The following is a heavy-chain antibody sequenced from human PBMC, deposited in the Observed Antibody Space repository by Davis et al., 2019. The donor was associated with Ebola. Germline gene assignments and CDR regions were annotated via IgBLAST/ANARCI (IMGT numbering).Heavy chain of an antibody. Sequence: MPSETLSLTCAAYGGSFSGYYWSWIRQPPGKGLEWIGEINHSGSTNYNPSLKSRVTISVDTSKNQFSLKLSSVTAADTAVYYCAKDPSSYSNHDYGMDVWGQGTTVTVSS. CDR1: GGSFSGYY. CDR2: INHSGST. J-gene: IGHJ6*02. V-gene: IGHV4-34*01. CDR3: AKDPSSYSNHDYGMDV. D-gene: IGHD4-11*01.